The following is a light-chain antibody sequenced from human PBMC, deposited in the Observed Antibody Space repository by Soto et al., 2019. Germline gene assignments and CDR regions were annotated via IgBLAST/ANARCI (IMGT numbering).Light chain of an antibody. J-gene: IGLJ2*01. CDR2: EVS. V-gene: IGLV2-14*01. CDR3: RSYTSSNALV. CDR1: SSDVGAYNY. Sequence: QSALTQPASVSGSPGQSITISCTGTSSDVGAYNYVSWYQQHPGKAPKLMIFEVSDRPSGVSNRFSGSKSGNTASLTISGLQAEDEADYYCRSYTSSNALVFGGGTKLPVL.